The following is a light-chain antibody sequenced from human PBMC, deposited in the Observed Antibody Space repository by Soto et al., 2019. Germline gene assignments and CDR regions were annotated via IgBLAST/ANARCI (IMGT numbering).Light chain of an antibody. CDR1: QGISSY. CDR2: AAS. V-gene: IGKV1-39*01. Sequence: DIQLTQSPSFLSASVGDRVTITCRASQGISSYLNWYQQKPGKAPKVLIYAASSLQSGVPSRFSGIGSGTDFTLSISSLQPEDFATYYCQQSYSGPLTFGGGTKVDIK. CDR3: QQSYSGPLT. J-gene: IGKJ4*01.